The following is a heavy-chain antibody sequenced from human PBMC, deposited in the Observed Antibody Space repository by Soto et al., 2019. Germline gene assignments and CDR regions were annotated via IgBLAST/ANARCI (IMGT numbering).Heavy chain of an antibody. J-gene: IGHJ6*02. Sequence: GASLKISCEASGYDFSVYWIGWVRQMPGKGLEWMGIIHPGDSDTRYSPAFQGQVNMSVDKSISTAYLQWSSLKASDTAMFYCARYMKPVSGGSLYFYYGMDVWGQGTTVTVSS. CDR1: GYDFSVYW. CDR3: ARYMKPVSGGSLYFYYGMDV. CDR2: IHPGDSDT. V-gene: IGHV5-51*01. D-gene: IGHD3-10*01.